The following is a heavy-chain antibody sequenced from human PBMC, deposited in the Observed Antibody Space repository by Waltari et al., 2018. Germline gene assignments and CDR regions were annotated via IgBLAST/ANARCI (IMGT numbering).Heavy chain of an antibody. CDR2: ISWDGCST. J-gene: IGHJ2*01. CDR1: GFTFDDYT. CDR3: AKDARRDWYFDL. Sequence: EVQLVESGGVVVQPGGSLRLSCAASGFTFDDYTMHWVRQAPGKGLEWVSRISWDGCSTYYADSVKGRFTISRDNSKNSLYLQMNSLRTEDTALYYCAKDARRDWYFDLWGRGTLVTVSS. V-gene: IGHV3-43*01.